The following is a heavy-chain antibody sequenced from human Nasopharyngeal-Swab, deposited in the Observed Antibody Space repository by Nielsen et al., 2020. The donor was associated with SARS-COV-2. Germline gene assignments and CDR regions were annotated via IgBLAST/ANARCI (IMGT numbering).Heavy chain of an antibody. J-gene: IGHJ4*02. V-gene: IGHV3-73*01. Sequence: VGQMPGKGLEWVGRIGDKDHNYATTYGASVQGRFTISRDDSKNTAFLQMDSLKTEDTALYYCTTDFYFDYWGQGTLVTVSS. CDR2: IGDKDHNYAT. CDR3: TTDFYFDY.